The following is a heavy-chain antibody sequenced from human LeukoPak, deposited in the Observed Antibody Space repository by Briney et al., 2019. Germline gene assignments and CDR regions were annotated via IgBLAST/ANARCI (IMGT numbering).Heavy chain of an antibody. J-gene: IGHJ5*02. CDR1: GYTFTGYY. CDR2: INPNSGGT. Sequence: ASVKVSCKASGYTFTGYYMHWVRQAPGQGLEWMGWINPNSGGTNYAQKFQGRVTMTRGTSISTAYMELSRLRSDDTAVYYCARDSLRAPENKTWAGRVTENWFDPWGQGTLVTVSS. CDR3: ARDSLRAPENKTWAGRVTENWFDP. V-gene: IGHV1-2*02. D-gene: IGHD2-21*02.